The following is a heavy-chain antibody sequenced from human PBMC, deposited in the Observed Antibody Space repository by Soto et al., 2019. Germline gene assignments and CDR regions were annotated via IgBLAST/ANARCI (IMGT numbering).Heavy chain of an antibody. Sequence: SGPTLVNPTQTLTLTCTFSGFSLGSSGMGVGWIRQPPGKALEWLALIYWNDDKRYSPSLKSRLTITKDTSKNQVVLTMTNMDPVDTATYYCAHSPFYDSSGYPDYWGQGTLVTVSS. CDR1: GFSLGSSGMG. D-gene: IGHD3-22*01. J-gene: IGHJ4*02. CDR2: IYWNDDK. CDR3: AHSPFYDSSGYPDY. V-gene: IGHV2-5*01.